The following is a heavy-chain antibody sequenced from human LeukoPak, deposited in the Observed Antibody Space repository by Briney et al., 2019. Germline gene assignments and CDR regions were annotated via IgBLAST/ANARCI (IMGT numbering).Heavy chain of an antibody. CDR3: ARDLPGYSYGPHYYFDY. CDR1: GGTFSSYA. Sequence: GSSVKVSCKASGGTFSSYAISWVRQAPGQGLEWMGRIIPIFGTANYAQKFQGRVTITTDESTSTAYMELSGLRSEDTAVYYCARDLPGYSYGPHYYFDYWGQGTLVTVSS. J-gene: IGHJ4*02. CDR2: IIPIFGTA. V-gene: IGHV1-69*05. D-gene: IGHD5-18*01.